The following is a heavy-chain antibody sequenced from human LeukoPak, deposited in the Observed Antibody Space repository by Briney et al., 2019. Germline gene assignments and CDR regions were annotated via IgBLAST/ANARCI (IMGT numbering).Heavy chain of an antibody. J-gene: IGHJ4*02. Sequence: GGSLRLSCAASGFTFSTYSMTWVRQGPGRGLEWVSSIYPSGDSTFYADSVKGRFTISRDNSKNTLYLQMSSLRTEDTAIYYCAKDVVPDSGWDLDYWGQGTLVTVSS. V-gene: IGHV3-23*01. CDR1: GFTFSTYS. D-gene: IGHD6-19*01. CDR3: AKDVVPDSGWDLDY. CDR2: IYPSGDST.